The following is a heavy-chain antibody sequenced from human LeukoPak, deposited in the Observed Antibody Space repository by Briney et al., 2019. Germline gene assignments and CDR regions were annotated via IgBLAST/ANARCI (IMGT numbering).Heavy chain of an antibody. CDR2: MYNSGST. V-gene: IGHV4-59*01. D-gene: IGHD6-6*01. CDR1: GGSISSYY. J-gene: IGHJ6*03. Sequence: SETLSLTCTVSGGSISSYYWSWIRQPPGKGLEWIGYMYNSGSTNYNPSLKSRVTISEDTSKNQFSLKLSSVTAADTAVYYCARVLYSSSSGNNYYYMDVWGKGTTVTVSS. CDR3: ARVLYSSSSGNNYYYMDV.